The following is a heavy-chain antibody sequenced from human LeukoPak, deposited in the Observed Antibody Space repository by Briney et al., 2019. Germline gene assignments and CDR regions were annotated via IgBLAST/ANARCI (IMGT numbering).Heavy chain of an antibody. Sequence: SETLSLTCAVYGGSFSGYYWSWIRQPPGKGLEWIGEINHSGSTNYNPSLKSRVTISVDTSKNQFSLKLSSVTAADTAVYYRARRVRIAAAGRFDPWGQGTLVTVSS. CDR3: ARRVRIAAAGRFDP. CDR1: GGSFSGYY. CDR2: INHSGST. J-gene: IGHJ5*02. V-gene: IGHV4-34*01. D-gene: IGHD6-13*01.